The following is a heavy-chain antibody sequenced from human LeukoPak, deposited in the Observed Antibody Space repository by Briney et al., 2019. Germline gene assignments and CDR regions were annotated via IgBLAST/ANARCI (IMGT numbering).Heavy chain of an antibody. V-gene: IGHV4-30-4*08. CDR3: AREPYGDSAFGFDY. CDR1: GGSISSGDYY. CDR2: IYYSGST. J-gene: IGHJ4*02. Sequence: PSETLSLTCTVFGGSISSGDYYWSWIRQPPGKGLEWIGYIYYSGSTYYNPSLKSRVTISVDTSKNQFSLKLSSVTAADTAVYYCAREPYGDSAFGFDYWGQGTLVTVSS. D-gene: IGHD4-17*01.